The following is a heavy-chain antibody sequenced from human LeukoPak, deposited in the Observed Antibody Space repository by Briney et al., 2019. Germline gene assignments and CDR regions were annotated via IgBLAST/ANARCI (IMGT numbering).Heavy chain of an antibody. Sequence: SETLSLTCTVSGGSISSGSYYWSWIRQPAGKGLEWIGRIYTSGSTNYNPSLKSRVTISVDTSKNQFSLKLGSVTAADTAVYYCARDSSSWFPTAEYFQHWGQGTLVTVSS. J-gene: IGHJ1*01. CDR2: IYTSGST. CDR3: ARDSSSWFPTAEYFQH. CDR1: GGSISSGSYY. D-gene: IGHD6-13*01. V-gene: IGHV4-61*02.